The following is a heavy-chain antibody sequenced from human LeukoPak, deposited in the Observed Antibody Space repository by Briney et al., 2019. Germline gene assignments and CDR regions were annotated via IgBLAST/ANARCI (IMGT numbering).Heavy chain of an antibody. D-gene: IGHD5-18*01. Sequence: GGSLRLSCAASGFTVSSNYMSWVRQAPGKGLEWVSVIYSGGSTYYADSVKGRFTISRDNSKNTLYLQMNSLRAEDTAVYYCARASLDTAMVTPFDYWGQGTLVTVSS. V-gene: IGHV3-53*01. J-gene: IGHJ4*02. CDR3: ARASLDTAMVTPFDY. CDR1: GFTVSSNY. CDR2: IYSGGST.